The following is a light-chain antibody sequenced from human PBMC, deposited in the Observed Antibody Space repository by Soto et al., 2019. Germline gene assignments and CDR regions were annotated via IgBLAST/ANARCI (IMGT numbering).Light chain of an antibody. CDR1: SSDVGAYDY. V-gene: IGLV2-14*01. Sequence: QSALAQPASVSGSPGQSITISCTGSSSDVGAYDYVSWYQHLPDSAPTLIIFEVTNRPSGVSARFSGSKSGNQASLTISGLRSDDEADYYCSSSTSDATFVFGTGTKLTVL. CDR3: SSSTSDATFV. J-gene: IGLJ1*01. CDR2: EVT.